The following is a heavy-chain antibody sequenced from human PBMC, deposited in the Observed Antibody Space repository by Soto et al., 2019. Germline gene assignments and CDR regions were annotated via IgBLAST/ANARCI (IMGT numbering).Heavy chain of an antibody. D-gene: IGHD2-2*02. CDR1: GKSVARNCVA. CDR2: TYYRSKWYN. CDR3: ARGLLYRYYGMDV. V-gene: IGHV6-1*01. J-gene: IGHJ6*02. Sequence: SLTGAVSGKSVARNCVACNWIKKSPSRGLEWLGRTYYRSKWYNDYAVSVKSRITINPDTSKNQFSLQLNSVTPEDTAVYYCARGLLYRYYGMDVWGHGTTVTVSS.